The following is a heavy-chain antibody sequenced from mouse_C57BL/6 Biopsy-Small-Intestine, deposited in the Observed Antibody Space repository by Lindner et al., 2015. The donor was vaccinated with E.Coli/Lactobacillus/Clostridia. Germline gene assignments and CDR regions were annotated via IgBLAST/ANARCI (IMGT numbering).Heavy chain of an antibody. CDR1: GYTFTEYN. CDR2: FHPGSGSI. Sequence: VQLQESGAELVKSGASVKLSCKASGYTFTEYNVYWIKQRPGQGLEWIGWFHPGSGSIKYNEKFKDKATLTADKSSNTVYMELSRLTSEDSAVYFCARHEEGIYYGNFYFAYVGPRHHSHSLL. V-gene: IGHV1-62-2*01. J-gene: IGHJ2*01. D-gene: IGHD2-1*01. CDR3: ARHEEGIYYGNFYFAY.